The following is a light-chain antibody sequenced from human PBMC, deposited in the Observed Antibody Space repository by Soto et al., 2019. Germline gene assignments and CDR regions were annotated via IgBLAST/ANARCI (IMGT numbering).Light chain of an antibody. CDR2: AAS. J-gene: IGKJ4*01. CDR1: QGISSY. Sequence: DIQLTQSPSFLSASVGDRVTITCRASQGISSYLAWYQQKPGKAPKLLIYAASTLQSGVPSRFSGSGSGTEFTLTISRLQPEDFATYYCQQLNSYPHSLTFGGGTKVDIK. V-gene: IGKV1-9*01. CDR3: QQLNSYPHSLT.